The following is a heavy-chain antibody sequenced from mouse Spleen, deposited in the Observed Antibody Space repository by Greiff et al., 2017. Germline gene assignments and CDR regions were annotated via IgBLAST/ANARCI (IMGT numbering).Heavy chain of an antibody. J-gene: IGHJ4*01. CDR1: GYSFTGYT. D-gene: IGHD4-1*01. CDR2: INPYNGGT. V-gene: IGHV1-18*01. CDR3: ASISGRSYYAMDY. Sequence: EVQRVESGPELVKPGASMKISCKASGYSFTGYTMNWVKQSHGKNLEWIGLINPYNGGTSYNQKFKGKATLTVDKSSSTAYMELLSLTSEDSAVYYCASISGRSYYAMDYWGQGTSVTVSS.